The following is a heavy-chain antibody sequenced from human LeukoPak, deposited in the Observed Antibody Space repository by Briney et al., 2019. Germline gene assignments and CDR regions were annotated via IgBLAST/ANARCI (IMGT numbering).Heavy chain of an antibody. Sequence: SETLSLTCTVSGGSISSYYWSWIRQPPGKGLEWIGYIYYSGSTNYNPSLKSRVTISVDTSKNQFSLKLSSVTAADTAVYYCARNSGWYVSDYWGQGTLVTVSS. J-gene: IGHJ4*02. D-gene: IGHD6-19*01. CDR1: GGSISSYY. CDR3: ARNSGWYVSDY. CDR2: IYYSGST. V-gene: IGHV4-59*01.